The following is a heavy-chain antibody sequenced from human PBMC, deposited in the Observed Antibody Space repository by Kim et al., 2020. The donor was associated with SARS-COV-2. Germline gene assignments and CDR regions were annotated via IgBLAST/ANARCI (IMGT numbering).Heavy chain of an antibody. V-gene: IGHV1-18*01. CDR1: GYTFTSHG. D-gene: IGHD6-13*01. J-gene: IGHJ6*02. CDR3: STQYSISWYGGVLNYYYYYDMAV. Sequence: ASVKVSCKASGYTFTSHGISWVRQAPGQGLEWMGWISAYNGNTNYAQKVQGRVTMPTNQSTRTAYMELRSLRADDTAVYYCSTQYSISWYGGVLNYYYYYDMAVRGQGTTVTVAS. CDR2: ISAYNGNT.